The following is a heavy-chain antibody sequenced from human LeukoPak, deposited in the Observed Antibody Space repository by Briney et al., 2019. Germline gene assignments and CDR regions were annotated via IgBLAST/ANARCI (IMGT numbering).Heavy chain of an antibody. V-gene: IGHV4-4*07. CDR3: ARELRLAAGIIFDY. CDR1: GGSISSYY. J-gene: IGHJ4*02. D-gene: IGHD6-13*01. CDR2: IYTSGST. Sequence: SEALSPTCTVSGGSISSYYWSWIRQPAGKGLEWIGRIYTSGSTNYNPSLKSRVTMSVDTSKNQFSLKLSSVTAADTAVYYCARELRLAAGIIFDYWGQGTLVTVSS.